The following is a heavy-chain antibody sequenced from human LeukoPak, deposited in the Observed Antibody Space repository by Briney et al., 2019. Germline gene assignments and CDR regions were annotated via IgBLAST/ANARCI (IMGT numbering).Heavy chain of an antibody. Sequence: GGSLRLSCAAPGFTFSSYGMHWVRQAPGKGLEWVAVIWYDGSNKYYADSVKGRFTISRDNSKNTLYLQMNSLRAEDTAVYYCAKDAVLYYYDSSGYDYWGQGTLVTVSS. D-gene: IGHD3-22*01. CDR3: AKDAVLYYYDSSGYDY. V-gene: IGHV3-33*06. J-gene: IGHJ4*02. CDR1: GFTFSSYG. CDR2: IWYDGSNK.